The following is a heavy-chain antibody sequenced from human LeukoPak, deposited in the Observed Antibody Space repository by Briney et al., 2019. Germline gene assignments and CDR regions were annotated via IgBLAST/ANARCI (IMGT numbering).Heavy chain of an antibody. CDR1: GYSFTSYW. V-gene: IGHV5-51*01. D-gene: IGHD5-24*01. J-gene: IGHJ3*02. CDR3: ARQMATISRSAFDI. Sequence: GASLKISCKGSGYSFTSYWIGWVRPMPGKGLEWMWIIYPGDSDTRYSPSFQGQVTISADKSISTAYLQWSSLKASDTAMYYCARQMATISRSAFDIWGQGTMVTVSS. CDR2: IYPGDSDT.